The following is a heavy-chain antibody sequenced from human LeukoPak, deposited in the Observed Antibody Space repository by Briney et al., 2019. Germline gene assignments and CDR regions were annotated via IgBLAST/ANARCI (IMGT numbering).Heavy chain of an antibody. Sequence: PGGSLRLSCGASGFTFRTYAMSWVRQAPGKGLEWVSGISDGGGRTFYAESVKGRFTVSRDNSKNTLYLRMNSLRAEDTAIYYCTKSQILDDTGSWYAYWGRGTLVTVSS. D-gene: IGHD6-13*01. J-gene: IGHJ4*02. CDR2: ISDGGGRT. CDR1: GFTFRTYA. V-gene: IGHV3-23*01. CDR3: TKSQILDDTGSWYAY.